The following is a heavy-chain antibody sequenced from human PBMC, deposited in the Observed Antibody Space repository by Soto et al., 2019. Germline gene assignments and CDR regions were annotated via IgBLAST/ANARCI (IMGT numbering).Heavy chain of an antibody. J-gene: IGHJ6*02. D-gene: IGHD6-13*01. Sequence: GESLKISCKGSGYSFTSYWISWVRQMPGKGLEWMGRIDPSDSYTNYSPSFQGHVTISADKSISTAYLQWSSLKASDTAMYYCATSDVAAAGGRGMDVWGQGTTVTVSS. CDR1: GYSFTSYW. V-gene: IGHV5-10-1*01. CDR2: IDPSDSYT. CDR3: ATSDVAAAGGRGMDV.